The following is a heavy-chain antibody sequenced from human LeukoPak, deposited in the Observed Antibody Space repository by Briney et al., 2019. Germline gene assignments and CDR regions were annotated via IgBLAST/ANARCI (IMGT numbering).Heavy chain of an antibody. CDR2: ISYDGSNK. D-gene: IGHD1-26*01. CDR3: AKNIVGATNDAFDI. V-gene: IGHV3-33*06. CDR1: GFTFSRDG. Sequence: GGSLRLSCGPSGFTFSRDGMHGVRQAPGKGLEWVAVISYDGSNKYYADSVKGRFTISRDNSKNTLYLQMNSLRAEDTAVYYCAKNIVGATNDAFDIWGQGTMVTVSS. J-gene: IGHJ3*02.